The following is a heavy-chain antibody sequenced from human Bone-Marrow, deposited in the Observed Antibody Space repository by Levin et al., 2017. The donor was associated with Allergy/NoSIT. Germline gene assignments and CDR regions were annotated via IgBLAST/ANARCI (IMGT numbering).Heavy chain of an antibody. CDR2: ISYDGSNK. CDR1: GFTFSSYA. D-gene: IGHD5-12*01. CDR3: ARSKVWSSGYDLTLWNDAFDI. J-gene: IGHJ3*02. V-gene: IGHV3-30-3*01. Sequence: GGSLRLSCAASGFTFSSYAMHWVRQAPGKGLEWVAVISYDGSNKYYADSVKGRFTISRDNSKNTLYLQMNSLRAEDTAVYYCARSKVWSSGYDLTLWNDAFDIWGQGTMVTVSS.